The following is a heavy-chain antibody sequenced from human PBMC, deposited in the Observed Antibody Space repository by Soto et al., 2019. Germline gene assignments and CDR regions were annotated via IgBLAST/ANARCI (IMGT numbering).Heavy chain of an antibody. CDR1: GGTFSNYP. J-gene: IGHJ4*02. D-gene: IGHD2-21*02. V-gene: IGHV1-69*01. CDR3: ARGLYCGGGCYSHFDY. CDR2: IIPIFGTT. Sequence: VQLVQSGAEVKKPGSSVKVSCKASGGTFSNYPFIWVRQAPGQGLDWMGGIIPIFGTTDYGQRFQGRVTITADESTNKAYMELRSLRSDDTAVYYCARGLYCGGGCYSHFDYWGQGTLVTVSS.